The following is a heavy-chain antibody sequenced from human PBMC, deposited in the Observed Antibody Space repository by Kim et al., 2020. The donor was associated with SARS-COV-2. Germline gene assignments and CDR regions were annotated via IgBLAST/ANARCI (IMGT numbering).Heavy chain of an antibody. CDR3: ARGGGDYGSEWFDP. V-gene: IGHV4-4*02. J-gene: IGHJ5*02. D-gene: IGHD4-17*01. Sequence: PSLKSRVTISVDKSKNQFSLKLSSVTAADTAVYYCARGGGDYGSEWFDPWGQGTLVTVSS.